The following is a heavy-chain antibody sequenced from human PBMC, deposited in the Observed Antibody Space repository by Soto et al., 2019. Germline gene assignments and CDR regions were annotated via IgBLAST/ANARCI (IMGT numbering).Heavy chain of an antibody. CDR2: INHSGST. Sequence: SETLSLTCAVYGGSFSGYYWSWIRQPPGKGLEWIGEINHSGSTNYNPSLKSRVTISVDTSKNQFSLKLSSVTAADTAVYYCARRLGSSSWLEAAFDIWGQGTMVTVSS. D-gene: IGHD6-13*01. CDR3: ARRLGSSSWLEAAFDI. V-gene: IGHV4-34*01. CDR1: GGSFSGYY. J-gene: IGHJ3*02.